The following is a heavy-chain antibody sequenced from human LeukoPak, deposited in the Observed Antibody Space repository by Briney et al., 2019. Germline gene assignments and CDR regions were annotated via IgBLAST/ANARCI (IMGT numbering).Heavy chain of an antibody. CDR2: IYYSGST. CDR1: GGSVGSSRYY. D-gene: IGHD6-6*01. J-gene: IGHJ4*02. V-gene: IGHV4-39*01. CDR3: ARLDYSDSSLDY. Sequence: SETLSLTCTVSGGSVGSSRYYWGWIRQPPGEGLEWIGTIYYSGSTYYNPSLKSRVTISVDTSKNQFSLKLSSVTAADTAVYYCARLDYSDSSLDYWGQGTLVTVSS.